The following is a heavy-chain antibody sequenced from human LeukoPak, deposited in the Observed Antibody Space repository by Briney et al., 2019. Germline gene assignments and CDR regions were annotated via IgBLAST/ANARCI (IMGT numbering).Heavy chain of an antibody. CDR1: GFTVSDNY. D-gene: IGHD3-22*01. CDR3: ARDHYDSSGHYRVYYSY. CDR2: IYGGST. Sequence: GGSLRLSCAASGFTVSDNYMTWVRQAPGKGLEWVSIIYGGSTYYADSVKSRFTISRDNSKNTVYLQMNSLRAEDTAVYYCARDHYDSSGHYRVYYSYWGQGTLVTVSS. V-gene: IGHV3-53*01. J-gene: IGHJ4*02.